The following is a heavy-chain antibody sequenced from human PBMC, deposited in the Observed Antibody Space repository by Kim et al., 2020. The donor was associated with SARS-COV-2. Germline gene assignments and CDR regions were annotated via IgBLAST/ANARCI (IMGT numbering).Heavy chain of an antibody. J-gene: IGHJ4*02. CDR2: IKQDGSEK. Sequence: GGSLRLSCAASGFTFSSYWMSWVRQAPGKGLEWVANIKQDGSEKYYVDSVKGRFTISRDNAKNSLYLQMNSLRAEDTAVYYCARAGELHWDYFDYWGQGTLVTVSS. V-gene: IGHV3-7*03. D-gene: IGHD1-7*01. CDR1: GFTFSSYW. CDR3: ARAGELHWDYFDY.